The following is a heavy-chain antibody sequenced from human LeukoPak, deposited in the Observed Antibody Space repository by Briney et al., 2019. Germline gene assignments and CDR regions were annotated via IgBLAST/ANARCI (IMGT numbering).Heavy chain of an antibody. Sequence: ASVKVSCKASGGTFSSYAISWVRQAPGQGLEWMGGIIPIFGTANYAQKFQGRVTITADESTSTAYMELSSLRSEDTAVYYCARGYCSSTSCRTPVRSRGYYYYYMDVWGKGTTVTVSS. CDR3: ARGYCSSTSCRTPVRSRGYYYYYMDV. V-gene: IGHV1-69*01. J-gene: IGHJ6*03. D-gene: IGHD2-2*01. CDR2: IIPIFGTA. CDR1: GGTFSSYA.